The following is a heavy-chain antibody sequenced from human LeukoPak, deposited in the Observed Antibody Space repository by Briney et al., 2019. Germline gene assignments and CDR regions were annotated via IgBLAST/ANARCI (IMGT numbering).Heavy chain of an antibody. D-gene: IGHD4-11*01. CDR3: ARGDPTVTTYYFDS. J-gene: IGHJ4*02. CDR2: ISYDGSQK. V-gene: IGHV3-30*03. Sequence: PGGSLRLSCAASGFTFSNYGMHWVRQAPVKGLEWVAVISYDGSQKYYAASVKGRFTISRDNSKNTLYLQMNSLRAGDTAVYYCARGDPTVTTYYFDSWGQGTLVTVSS. CDR1: GFTFSNYG.